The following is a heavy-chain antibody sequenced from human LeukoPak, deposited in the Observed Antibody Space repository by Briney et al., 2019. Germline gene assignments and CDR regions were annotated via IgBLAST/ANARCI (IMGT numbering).Heavy chain of an antibody. CDR3: ARRYSHGYIFDY. D-gene: IGHD5-18*01. V-gene: IGHV4-59*01. J-gene: IGHJ4*02. Sequence: PSETLSLTCTVSGGSISSYYWSWIRQPPGKGLEWIGYIYSSGSTNYNPSLKSRVTISVDTSKNQFSLKLSSVTAADTAVYYCARRYSHGYIFDYWGQGTLVTVSS. CDR1: GGSISSYY. CDR2: IYSSGST.